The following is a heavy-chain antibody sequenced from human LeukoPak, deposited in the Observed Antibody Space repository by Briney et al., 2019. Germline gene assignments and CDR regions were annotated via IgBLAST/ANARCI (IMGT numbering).Heavy chain of an antibody. D-gene: IGHD1/OR15-1a*01. J-gene: IGHJ4*02. Sequence: PSETLSLTCTVSDVSINGYYWIWIRQSPGRGLEWIGSIFYRENYCVTTFYNPSLQSRVSISVDTSKNAFSLRLNSVTAADTAVYFGARQISGNKDYWGQGTLVTVSS. CDR1: DVSINGYY. CDR2: IFYRENYCVTT. CDR3: ARQISGNKDY. V-gene: IGHV4-59*04.